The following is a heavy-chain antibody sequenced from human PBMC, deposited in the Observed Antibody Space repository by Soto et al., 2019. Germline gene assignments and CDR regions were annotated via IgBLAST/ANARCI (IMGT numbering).Heavy chain of an antibody. D-gene: IGHD4-17*01. CDR1: GFTFSSYA. CDR3: AKEHTASDAFDL. V-gene: IGHV3-23*01. J-gene: IGHJ3*01. CDR2: IRGNGGST. Sequence: EVQLLESGGGLVQPGGSLRLSCAASGFTFSSYAMSWVRQAPGKGLEWVSAIRGNGGSTYYADSAKGRFTISRDNSKNTQYLQMNSVRAEDTAVYYCAKEHTASDAFDLWGQGTMVTVSS.